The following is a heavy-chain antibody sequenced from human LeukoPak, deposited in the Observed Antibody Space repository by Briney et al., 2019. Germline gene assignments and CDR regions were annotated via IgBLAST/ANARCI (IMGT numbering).Heavy chain of an antibody. CDR3: ASPRPLGYYYGSGSYRDPFDY. CDR2: IIPIFGTA. Sequence: VASVKVSCKASGGTFSSYAISWVRQAPGQGLEWMRGIIPIFGTANYAQKFQGRVTITADKSTSTAYMELSSLRSEDTAVYYCASPRPLGYYYGSGSYRDPFDYWGQGTLVTVSS. J-gene: IGHJ4*02. CDR1: GGTFSSYA. V-gene: IGHV1-69*06. D-gene: IGHD3-10*01.